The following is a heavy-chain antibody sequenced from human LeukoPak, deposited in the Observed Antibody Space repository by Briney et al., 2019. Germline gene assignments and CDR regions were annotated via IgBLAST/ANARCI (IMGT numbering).Heavy chain of an antibody. V-gene: IGHV1-69*13. CDR3: ARHGYTSPRAFAY. CDR2: TIPIFGTA. J-gene: IGHJ4*02. D-gene: IGHD6-13*01. Sequence: GASVKVSCKASGGTFSSYAISWVRQAPGQGLEWMGGTIPIFGTANYAQKFQGRVTITADESTSTAYMELSSLRSEATPVYYCARHGYTSPRAFAYWGQGTLVTVSS. CDR1: GGTFSSYA.